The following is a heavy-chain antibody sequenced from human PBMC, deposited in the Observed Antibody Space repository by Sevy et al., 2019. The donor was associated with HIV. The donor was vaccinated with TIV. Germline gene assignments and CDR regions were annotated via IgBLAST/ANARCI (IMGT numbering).Heavy chain of an antibody. CDR1: GFTFSGSA. CDR2: IRSKTNNYAT. J-gene: IGHJ4*02. D-gene: IGHD2-2*01. V-gene: IGHV3-73*01. Sequence: GGSLRLSCAASGFTFSGSAMHWVRQAPGKGLEWVGRIRSKTNNYATEYGGSVKGRLTISRDDSKNKAYLQMNSLKIEDTAVYYCTRRVGSTSEIDYWGQGTLVTVSS. CDR3: TRRVGSTSEIDY.